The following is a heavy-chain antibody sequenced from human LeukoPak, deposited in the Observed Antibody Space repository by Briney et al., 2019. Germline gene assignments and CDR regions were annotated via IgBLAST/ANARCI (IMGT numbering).Heavy chain of an antibody. CDR1: GFTFSTYW. CDR2: IKQDGSQK. CDR3: ARGDPPGTY. V-gene: IGHV3-7*01. Sequence: GGSLRLSCAASGFTFSTYWMSWVRQAPGKGLEWVANIKQDGSQKYYVDSVKGRFTIARDNAKNSLYLQMNSLRHEDTAVYYCARGDPPGTYWGQGTLVTVSS. D-gene: IGHD1-1*01. J-gene: IGHJ4*02.